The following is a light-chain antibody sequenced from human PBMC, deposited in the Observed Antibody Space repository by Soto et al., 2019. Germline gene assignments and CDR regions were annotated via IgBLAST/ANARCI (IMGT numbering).Light chain of an antibody. CDR3: QSFDSSLRYYV. CDR2: RND. Sequence: QSVLTQPPSVSGAPGQRVTISCTGSSSNIGAGYDVHWYQQLPGTAPKLLIYRNDHRPSGVPDRFSGSKSGTSASLAITGLQAEDEADYYCQSFDSSLRYYVFGTGTKLTVL. J-gene: IGLJ1*01. V-gene: IGLV1-40*01. CDR1: SSNIGAGYD.